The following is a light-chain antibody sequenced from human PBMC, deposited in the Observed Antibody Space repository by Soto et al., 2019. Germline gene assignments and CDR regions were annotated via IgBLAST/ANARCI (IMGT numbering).Light chain of an antibody. CDR1: KLGNRY. Sequence: SYELTQPPSVSVSPGQTGSITCSGDKLGNRYASWYQHRPGQSPVLVIYQNNKRPPGIPERFAGSNSGNTATLTITGTQAMDEADYYCQAWDSSTVVFGGGTKVTVL. V-gene: IGLV3-1*01. CDR2: QNN. J-gene: IGLJ2*01. CDR3: QAWDSSTVV.